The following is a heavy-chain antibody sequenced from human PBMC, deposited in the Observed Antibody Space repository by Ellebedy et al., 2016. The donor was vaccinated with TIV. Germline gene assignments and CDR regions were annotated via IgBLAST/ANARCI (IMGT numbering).Heavy chain of an antibody. J-gene: IGHJ6*02. CDR3: ARTHTAMLEYNYGMDV. CDR1: GYTFTSYY. D-gene: IGHD5-18*01. V-gene: IGHV1-46*01. Sequence: ASVKVSCKASGYTFTSYYMHWVRQAPGQGLEWMGIINPSGGSTNYAQKFQDRVTIIADKSTSTAFMELSSLRSEDTAVYYCARTHTAMLEYNYGMDVWGQGTTVTVSS. CDR2: INPSGGST.